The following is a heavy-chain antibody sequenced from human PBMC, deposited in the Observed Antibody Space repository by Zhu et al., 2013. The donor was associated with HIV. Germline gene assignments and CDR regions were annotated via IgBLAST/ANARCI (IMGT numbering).Heavy chain of an antibody. V-gene: IGHV1-69*01. D-gene: IGHD5-12*01. CDR2: IIPIFGTA. Sequence: QVQLVQSGAEVKKPGSSVKVSCKASGGTFSSYAISWVRQAPGQGLEWMGGIIPIFGTANYAQKFQGRVTITADESTSTAYMELSSLRSEDTAVYYCARVGEYSVAMAPRVEEFDPWGQGTLVTVSS. J-gene: IGHJ5*02. CDR1: GGTFSSYA. CDR3: ARVGEYSVAMAPRVEEFDP.